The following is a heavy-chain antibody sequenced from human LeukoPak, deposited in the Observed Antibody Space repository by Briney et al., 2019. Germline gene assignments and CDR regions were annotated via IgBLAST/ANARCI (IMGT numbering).Heavy chain of an antibody. D-gene: IGHD2-15*01. CDR2: IIPIFGTP. J-gene: IGHJ6*03. CDR1: GVTFSSYA. CDR3: ARLHSEEYYYMDV. Sequence: SVKVSCKASGVTFSSYAISWVRQAPGQGLEWMGGIIPIFGTPNYAQKFQVRVTITTDESTTTAYMELSSLRSEDSVVYYCARLHSEEYYYMDVWGKGTTVTVSS. V-gene: IGHV1-69*05.